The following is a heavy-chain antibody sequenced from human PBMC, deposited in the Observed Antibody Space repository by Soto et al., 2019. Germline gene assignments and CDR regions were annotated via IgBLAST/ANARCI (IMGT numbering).Heavy chain of an antibody. CDR2: LSYDGSNK. CDR3: AREDY. CDR1: GFPFNTYA. J-gene: IGHJ4*02. V-gene: IGHV3-30-3*01. Sequence: QVQLVESGGGVVQPGRSLTLSCAASGFPFNTYAMYWVRQAPGKGLEWVAVLSYDGSNKYYADSVKCRFTISRDNSENTLYLQMNSLRAEDTAVYYCAREDYWGQGTLVTVSS.